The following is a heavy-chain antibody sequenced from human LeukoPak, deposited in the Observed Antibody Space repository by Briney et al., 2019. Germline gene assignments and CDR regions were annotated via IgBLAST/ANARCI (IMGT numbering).Heavy chain of an antibody. CDR3: ARALSIQLWFLAGYFDY. CDR1: GFTFDDYG. J-gene: IGHJ4*02. D-gene: IGHD5-18*01. CDR2: INWNGGST. Sequence: PGGSLRLSCAASGFTFDDYGMSWVRQAPGKELEWVSGINWNGGSTGYADSVKGRFTISRDNAKNSLYLQMNSLRAEDTALYYCARALSIQLWFLAGYFDYWGQGTLVTVSS. V-gene: IGHV3-20*04.